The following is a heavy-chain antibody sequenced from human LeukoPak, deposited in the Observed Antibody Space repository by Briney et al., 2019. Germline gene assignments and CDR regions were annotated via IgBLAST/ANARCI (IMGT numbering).Heavy chain of an antibody. CDR2: INHSGST. D-gene: IGHD3-3*01. Sequence: SETLSLTCAVYGGSFSGYYWSWIRQPPGKGLEWIGEINHSGSTNYNPSLKSRVTISVDTSKNQFSLKLSSVTAADTGVYYCARERLRSVFDYWGQGTLVTVSS. J-gene: IGHJ4*02. CDR3: ARERLRSVFDY. CDR1: GGSFSGYY. V-gene: IGHV4-34*01.